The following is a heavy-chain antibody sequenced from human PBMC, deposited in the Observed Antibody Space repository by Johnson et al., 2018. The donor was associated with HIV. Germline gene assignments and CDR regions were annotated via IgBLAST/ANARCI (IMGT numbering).Heavy chain of an antibody. J-gene: IGHJ3*02. Sequence: QVQLVESGGGVVQPGRSLRLSCAASGFTFNSYGMHWVRQAPGKGLEWVAFVSYDGSNKYYADSVKGRFTISRDNSKNTLYLQMNSLRAEDTAVYYCAKDLLTLDAFDIWGQGTMVTVSS. CDR3: AKDLLTLDAFDI. V-gene: IGHV3-30*19. CDR2: VSYDGSNK. CDR1: GFTFNSYG.